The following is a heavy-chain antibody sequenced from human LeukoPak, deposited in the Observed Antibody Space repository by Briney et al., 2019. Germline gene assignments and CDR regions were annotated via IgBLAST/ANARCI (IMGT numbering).Heavy chain of an antibody. J-gene: IGHJ4*02. CDR1: GGSISSGDYY. D-gene: IGHD3-9*01. CDR3: ARYFDRRRYFDY. CDR2: IYYSGST. Sequence: SETLSLTCTVSGGSISSGDYYWSWIRQPPGKGLEWIGYIYYSGSTYYNPSLKSRVTISVDTSKNQFSLKLSSGTAADTAVYYCARYFDRRRYFDYWGQGTLVTVYS. V-gene: IGHV4-30-4*01.